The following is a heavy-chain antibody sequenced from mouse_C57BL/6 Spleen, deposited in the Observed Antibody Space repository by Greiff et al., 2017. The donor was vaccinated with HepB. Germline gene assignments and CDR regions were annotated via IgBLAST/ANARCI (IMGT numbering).Heavy chain of an antibody. CDR1: GYTFTSYW. CDR2: IYPGSGST. Sequence: QVQLQQSGAELVKPGASVKMSCKASGYTFTSYWITWVKQRPGQGLEWIGDIYPGSGSTNYNEKFKSKATLTVDTSSSTAYMQLSSLTSEDSAVYYCSYYYGSPYYFDYWGQGTTLTVSS. CDR3: SYYYGSPYYFDY. V-gene: IGHV1-55*01. D-gene: IGHD1-1*01. J-gene: IGHJ2*01.